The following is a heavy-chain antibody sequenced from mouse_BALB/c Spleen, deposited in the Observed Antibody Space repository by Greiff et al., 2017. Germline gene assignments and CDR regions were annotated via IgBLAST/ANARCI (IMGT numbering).Heavy chain of an antibody. CDR3: TTYDGYYPAWFAY. Sequence: QVQLQQSGAELAKPGASVKMSCKASGYTFTSYWMHWVKQRPGQGLEWIGYINPSTGYTEYNQKFKSKATLTVDTSSSTAYMQLSSLTSEDSAVYYCTTYDGYYPAWFAYWGQGTLVTVSA. J-gene: IGHJ3*01. D-gene: IGHD2-3*01. CDR1: GYTFTSYW. CDR2: INPSTGYT. V-gene: IGHV1-7*01.